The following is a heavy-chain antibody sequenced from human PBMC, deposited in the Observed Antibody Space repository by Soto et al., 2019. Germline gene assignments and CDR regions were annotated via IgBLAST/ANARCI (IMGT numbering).Heavy chain of an antibody. Sequence: QLQLQESGPGLVKPSETLSLTCTVSGGSISSSTYHWAWIRQPPGKGLGWIASIYYTGTTYYSPSLKSRVTISVDTSKNHFSLKLSSVTAADTAVYYCSRERESASEHWGQGTLVTVSS. CDR1: GGSISSSTYH. CDR2: IYYTGTT. V-gene: IGHV4-39*02. J-gene: IGHJ4*02. CDR3: SRERESASEH.